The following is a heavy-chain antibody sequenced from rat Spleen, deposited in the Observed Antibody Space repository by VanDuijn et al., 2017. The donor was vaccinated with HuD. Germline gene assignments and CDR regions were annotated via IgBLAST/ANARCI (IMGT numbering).Heavy chain of an antibody. J-gene: IGHJ2*01. V-gene: IGHV5-29*01. CDR3: ARRTYYDC. Sequence: EVQLVESNGGLVQPGRSLKLSCAASGFTFSDYYMAWVRQAPTKGLEWVATISSDGGRNFYRDSVKDRFTISRDNAKSTRYLQMDSLRSEDTATYYCARRTYYDCWGQGVMVTVSS. CDR2: ISSDGGRN. CDR1: GFTFSDYY.